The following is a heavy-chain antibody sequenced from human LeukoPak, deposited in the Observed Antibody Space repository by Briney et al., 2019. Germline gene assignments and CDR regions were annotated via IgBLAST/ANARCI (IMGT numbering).Heavy chain of an antibody. CDR2: IYHSGST. Sequence: SETLSLTCAVSGGSISSGGYSWSWIRQPPGKGLEWIGYIYHSGSTYYNPSLKSRVTISVDRSKNQFSLKLSSVTAADTAVYYCARGAKNRNWYFDLWGRGTLVTVSS. CDR1: GGSISSGGYS. D-gene: IGHD1/OR15-1a*01. J-gene: IGHJ2*01. V-gene: IGHV4-30-2*01. CDR3: ARGAKNRNWYFDL.